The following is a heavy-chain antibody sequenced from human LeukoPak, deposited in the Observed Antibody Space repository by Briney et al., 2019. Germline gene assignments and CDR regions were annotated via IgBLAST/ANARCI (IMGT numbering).Heavy chain of an antibody. CDR1: GFTFDDYA. CDR3: AKDIRAYSSSWYYFDY. CDR2: ISWNSGSI. Sequence: PGRSLRLSCAASGFTFDDYAMHWVRQAPGKGLEWVSGISWNSGSIGYADSVKGRFTISRDNAKNSLYLQMSSLRAEDTALYYCAKDIRAYSSSWYYFDYWGQGTLVTVSS. J-gene: IGHJ4*02. V-gene: IGHV3-9*01. D-gene: IGHD6-13*01.